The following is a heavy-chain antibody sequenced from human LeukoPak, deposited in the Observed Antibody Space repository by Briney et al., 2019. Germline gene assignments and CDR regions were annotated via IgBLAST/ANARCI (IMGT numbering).Heavy chain of an antibody. CDR3: ARLSVIVGAALEYYYYYMDV. CDR1: GGTFSGYY. V-gene: IGHV4-34*01. Sequence: SETLSLTCAVYGGTFSGYYWSWLRQPPGKRLEWVGESNDSGGTNYNPSLKSRVTISADKSKNQVSLKLTSVTAADTAVYYCARLSVIVGAALEYYYYYMDVWGQGTTVTVSS. J-gene: IGHJ6*03. CDR2: SNDSGGT. D-gene: IGHD1-26*01.